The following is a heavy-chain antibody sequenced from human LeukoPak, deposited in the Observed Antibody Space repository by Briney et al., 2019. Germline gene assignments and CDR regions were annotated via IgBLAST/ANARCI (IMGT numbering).Heavy chain of an antibody. Sequence: QAGRSLRLSCAASGFTFSSYGMHWVRQAPGKGLEWVAVIWYDGSNKYYADSVKGRFTISRDNSKNTLYLQMNSLRAEDTAVYYCARGSPGTYWVYYYYSGMDVWGQGTTVTVSS. CDR3: ARGSPGTYWVYYYYSGMDV. CDR1: GFTFSSYG. J-gene: IGHJ6*02. V-gene: IGHV3-33*01. D-gene: IGHD2-8*02. CDR2: IWYDGSNK.